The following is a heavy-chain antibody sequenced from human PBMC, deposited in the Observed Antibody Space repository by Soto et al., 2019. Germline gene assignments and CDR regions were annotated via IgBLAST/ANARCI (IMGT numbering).Heavy chain of an antibody. D-gene: IGHD4-17*01. J-gene: IGHJ6*02. CDR3: ARAGYGDYGDYYYGMDV. Sequence: PGGSLRLSCAASGFTFSSYGMHWVRQAPSKGLEWVAVIWYDGSNKYYADSVKGRFTISRDNSKNTLYLQMNSLRAEDTAVYYCARAGYGDYGDYYYGMDVWGQGTTVTVSS. CDR1: GFTFSSYG. CDR2: IWYDGSNK. V-gene: IGHV3-33*01.